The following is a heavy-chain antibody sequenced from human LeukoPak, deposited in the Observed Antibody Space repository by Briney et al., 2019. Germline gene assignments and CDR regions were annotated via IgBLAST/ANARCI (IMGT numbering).Heavy chain of an antibody. CDR2: IYYSGRT. J-gene: IGHJ5*02. CDR1: GGSFTSYY. D-gene: IGHD3-3*01. V-gene: IGHV4-59*01. Sequence: SETLSLTCTVSGGSFTSYYWSWIRQPPGKGLEWIGYIYYSGRTNYNPSLKSRVTMSVDTSQNQFSLKLNSVTAADTAVYYCARDRSFWSWFDPWGQGTLVTVSS. CDR3: ARDRSFWSWFDP.